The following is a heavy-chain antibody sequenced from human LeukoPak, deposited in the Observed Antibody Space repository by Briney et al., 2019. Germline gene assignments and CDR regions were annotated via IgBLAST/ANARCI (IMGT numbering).Heavy chain of an antibody. CDR2: IYSGGST. J-gene: IGHJ4*02. Sequence: EGSLRLSCAASGFTVSSNYMSWVRQAPGKGLEWVSVIYSGGSTYYADSVKGRFTISRDNSKNTLYLQMNSLRAEDTAVYYCARGLLRHYFDYWGQGTLVTVSS. CDR1: GFTVSSNY. CDR3: ARGLLRHYFDY. V-gene: IGHV3-53*01. D-gene: IGHD2-21*02.